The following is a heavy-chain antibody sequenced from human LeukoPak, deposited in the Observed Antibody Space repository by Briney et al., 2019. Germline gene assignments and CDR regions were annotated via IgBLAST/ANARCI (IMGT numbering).Heavy chain of an antibody. V-gene: IGHV1-2*02. D-gene: IGHD2-2*02. CDR3: ARDLMRYCSSTSCYKGDY. CDR1: GYTFTGYY. CDR2: INPNGGGT. Sequence: VASVKVSCKASGYTFTGYYMHWVRQAPGQGLEWMGWINPNGGGTNYAQKFQGRVTMTRDTSISTAYMELSRLRSDDTAVYYCARDLMRYCSSTSCYKGDYWGQGTLVTVSS. J-gene: IGHJ4*02.